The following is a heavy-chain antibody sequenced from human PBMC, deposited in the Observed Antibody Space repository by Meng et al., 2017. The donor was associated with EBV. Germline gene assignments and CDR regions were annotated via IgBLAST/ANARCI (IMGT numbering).Heavy chain of an antibody. V-gene: IGHV1-3*01. CDR3: VRGPPVGVPGPGDY. CDR1: GYAFTSYI. D-gene: IGHD2-21*01. Sequence: VQLVQSVAEVKNPGASVKVSCKASGYAFTSYILQWVRQAPGQRLEWMGWVNVGVGYTKYSQKFQGRVTISSDTSATTGYMELSSLRSEDTAVYYCVRGPPVGVPGPGDYWGQGTLVTVSS. J-gene: IGHJ4*02. CDR2: VNVGVGYT.